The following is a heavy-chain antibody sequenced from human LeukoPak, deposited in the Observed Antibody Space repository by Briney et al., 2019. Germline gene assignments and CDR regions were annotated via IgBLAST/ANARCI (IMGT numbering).Heavy chain of an antibody. J-gene: IGHJ4*02. D-gene: IGHD6-13*01. CDR2: ISPSSSTI. CDR3: ARTLAAAGHFFDY. V-gene: IGHV3-48*02. Sequence: PGGSLRLSCAASGFTFSSYSLNWVRQAPGKGLEWFSYISPSSSTIYYADSVKGRFTISRDNAKNSLYLQMNSLRDEDTAVYYCARTLAAAGHFFDYWGQGTLVTVSS. CDR1: GFTFSSYS.